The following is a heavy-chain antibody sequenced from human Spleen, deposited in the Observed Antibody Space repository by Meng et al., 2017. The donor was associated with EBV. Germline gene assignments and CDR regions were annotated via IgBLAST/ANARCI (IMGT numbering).Heavy chain of an antibody. CDR3: AHIIVARPFDS. V-gene: IGHV2-5*02. Sequence: HIPWKESGPTLVQPTQTLTLTCTFSGFSLSTRGVGVGLIRQPPGKALEWLALIYWDDDTRYSPSLKSRLTITKDTSKNQVVLTMTNMDPVDTATYYCAHIIVARPFDSWGQGTLVTVSS. J-gene: IGHJ4*02. CDR1: GFSLSTRGVG. D-gene: IGHD6-6*01. CDR2: IYWDDDT.